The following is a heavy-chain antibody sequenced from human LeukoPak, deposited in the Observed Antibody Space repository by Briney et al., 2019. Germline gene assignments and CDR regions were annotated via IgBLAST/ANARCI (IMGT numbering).Heavy chain of an antibody. CDR2: ISGSAGST. CDR1: GFTFSSYA. J-gene: IGHJ4*02. CDR3: AKSRGYSAYDFPDY. D-gene: IGHD5-12*01. V-gene: IGHV3-23*01. Sequence: PGGSLRLSCAASGFTFSSYAMSWARQAPGKGLEWVSGISGSAGSTYYADSVKGRFSISRDNSKNTLYLQMNSLRVEDTAVYYCAKSRGYSAYDFPDYWGQGTLVTVSS.